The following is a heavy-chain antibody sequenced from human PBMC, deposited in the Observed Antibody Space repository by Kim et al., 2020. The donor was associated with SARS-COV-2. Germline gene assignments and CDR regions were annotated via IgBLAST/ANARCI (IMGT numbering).Heavy chain of an antibody. CDR2: INVVNGNT. J-gene: IGHJ4*02. CDR1: GYTFTSYS. V-gene: IGHV1-3*01. Sequence: ASVKVSCKASGYTFTSYSIHWVRQAPGQRLEWMGWINVVNGNTKYSQKFQGRVTITRDTSASTIYMELSSLRSEDTAVYYCARDGRSVDYYFDFWGQATLVTV. CDR3: ARDGRSVDYYFDF.